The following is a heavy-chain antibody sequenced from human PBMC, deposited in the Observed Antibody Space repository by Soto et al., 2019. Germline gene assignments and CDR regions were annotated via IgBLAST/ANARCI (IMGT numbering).Heavy chain of an antibody. CDR3: ARLYRVIDY. Sequence: SETLSLTCLVSGGSISNFHWSWIRQPPGKGPEWIGYIYYSGSTNNNPSLKSRVTISVDTSKNQFSLKLSSVTAADTAVYYCARLYRVIDYWGQGTLVTVS. CDR2: IYYSGST. D-gene: IGHD2-21*01. J-gene: IGHJ4*02. CDR1: GGSISNFH. V-gene: IGHV4-59*08.